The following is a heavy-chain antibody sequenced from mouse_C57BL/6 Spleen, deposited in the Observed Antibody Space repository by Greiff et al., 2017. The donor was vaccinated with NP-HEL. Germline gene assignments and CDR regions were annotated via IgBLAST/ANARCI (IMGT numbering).Heavy chain of an antibody. CDR1: GYTFTSYW. V-gene: IGHV1-64*01. Sequence: VQLQQPGAELVKPGASVKLSCKASGYTFTSYWMHWVKQRPGQGLEWIGMIHPNSGSTNYNEKFKSKATLTVDKSSSTAYMQLSSLTSEDSAVYYCARYGGREDWYFDVWGTGTTVTVSS. CDR2: IHPNSGST. D-gene: IGHD1-1*01. J-gene: IGHJ1*03. CDR3: ARYGGREDWYFDV.